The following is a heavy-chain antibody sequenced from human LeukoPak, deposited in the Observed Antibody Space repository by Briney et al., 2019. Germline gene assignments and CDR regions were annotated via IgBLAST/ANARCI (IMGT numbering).Heavy chain of an antibody. CDR2: ISSSSTI. CDR1: GFTFSSYS. CDR3: ASSLLWFGEWYFDY. V-gene: IGHV3-48*04. J-gene: IGHJ4*02. Sequence: GGSLRLSCAASGFTFSSYSMNWVRQAPGKGLEWVSYISSSSTIYYADSVKGRFTISRDNAKNSLYLQMNSLRAEDTAVYYCASSLLWFGEWYFDYWGQGTLVTVSS. D-gene: IGHD3-10*01.